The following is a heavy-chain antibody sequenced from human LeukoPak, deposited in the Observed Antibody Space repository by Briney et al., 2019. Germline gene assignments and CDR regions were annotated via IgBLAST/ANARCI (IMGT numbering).Heavy chain of an antibody. CDR1: GYSISSGYY. V-gene: IGHV4-38-2*02. CDR2: IYHSGST. J-gene: IGHJ3*02. CDR3: ASVTTHDAFDI. Sequence: PSETLSLTCTVSGYSISSGYYWGWIRQPPGKGLEWIGSIYHSGSTYYNPSLKSRVTISVDTSKNQFSLKLSSVTAADTAVYYCASVTTHDAFDIWGQGTMVTVSS. D-gene: IGHD1-26*01.